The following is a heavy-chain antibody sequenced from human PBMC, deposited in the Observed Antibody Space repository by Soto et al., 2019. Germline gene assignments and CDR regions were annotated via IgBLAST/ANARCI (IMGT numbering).Heavy chain of an antibody. CDR1: GGTFSRSG. Sequence: QVQLVQSGTAVNKPGASVKVSCKASGGTFSRSGFHWVRQAPGQGLERMGMIVPSVYTTNYAQKVQARVTISADQFTSTVYMELRRLSSEDTAVYYCARCTQPTDTADPYAVDVWGKGTRVIVSS. J-gene: IGHJ6*04. V-gene: IGHV1-69*18. D-gene: IGHD5-18*01. CDR2: IVPSVYTT. CDR3: ARCTQPTDTADPYAVDV.